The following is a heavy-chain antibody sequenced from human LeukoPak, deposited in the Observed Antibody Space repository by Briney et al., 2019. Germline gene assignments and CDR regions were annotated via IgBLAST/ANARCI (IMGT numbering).Heavy chain of an antibody. CDR2: IYTSGST. CDR1: GGSISSGSYY. V-gene: IGHV4-61*02. Sequence: SETLSLTCTVSGGSISSGSYYWSWIRQPAGKGLEWIGRIYTSGSTNYNPSLKSRVTISVDTSKNQFSLKLSSVTAADTAVYYCARVVVVPAAPNQLQNYFDYWGQGTLVTVSS. J-gene: IGHJ4*02. CDR3: ARVVVVPAAPNQLQNYFDY. D-gene: IGHD2-2*01.